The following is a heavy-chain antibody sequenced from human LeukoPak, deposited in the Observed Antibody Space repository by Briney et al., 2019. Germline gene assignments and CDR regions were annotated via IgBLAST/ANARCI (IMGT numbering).Heavy chain of an antibody. J-gene: IGHJ3*02. V-gene: IGHV3-48*03. Sequence: PGGSLRLSCAASGFTFSSYEMNWVRQAPGKGLEWVSYISSSGSTIYYADSVKGRFTISRDNAKNSLYLQMNSLRAEDTAVYYCARTQWLDRGGAFDIWGQGTMVTVSS. D-gene: IGHD6-19*01. CDR2: ISSSGSTI. CDR3: ARTQWLDRGGAFDI. CDR1: GFTFSSYE.